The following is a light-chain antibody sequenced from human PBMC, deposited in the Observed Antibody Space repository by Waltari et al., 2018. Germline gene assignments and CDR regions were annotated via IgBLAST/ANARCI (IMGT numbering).Light chain of an antibody. CDR1: QGVSSN. CDR2: GAS. CDR3: QQYNNWPRT. Sequence: DIVMTQSPATLSVSPGERATLSCRASQGVSSNLAWYQQKPGQAPRLLIYGASTRATGIPARFSGSGSGTEFTLTISSLQSEDFAVYYCQQYNNWPRTFGQGTKVEIK. V-gene: IGKV3-15*01. J-gene: IGKJ1*01.